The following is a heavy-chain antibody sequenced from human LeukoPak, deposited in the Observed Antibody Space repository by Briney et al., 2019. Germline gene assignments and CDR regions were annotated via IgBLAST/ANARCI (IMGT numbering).Heavy chain of an antibody. Sequence: GGSLRLSCAASGFTFSSYAMSWVRQAPGKGLEWVSAISGSGGSTYYADSVKGRFTISRDNSKNTLYLQMNSLRAEDTAVYYCAKDQKALGRIVGATTDYWGQGTLVTVSS. V-gene: IGHV3-23*01. J-gene: IGHJ4*02. CDR3: AKDQKALGRIVGATTDY. CDR2: ISGSGGST. D-gene: IGHD1-26*01. CDR1: GFTFSSYA.